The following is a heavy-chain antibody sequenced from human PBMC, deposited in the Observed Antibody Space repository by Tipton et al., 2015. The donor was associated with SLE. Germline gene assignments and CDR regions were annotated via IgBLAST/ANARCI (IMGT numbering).Heavy chain of an antibody. CDR3: ARDPKGWFDP. V-gene: IGHV4-59*01. J-gene: IGHJ5*02. CDR2: IYYSGST. CDR1: GGSISSYY. Sequence: TLSLTCTVSGGSISSYYWSWIRQPPGKGLEWIGYIYYSGSTNYNPSLKSRVTISVDTSKNQFSLKLSSVTAADTVVYYCARDPKGWFDPWGQGTLVTVSS.